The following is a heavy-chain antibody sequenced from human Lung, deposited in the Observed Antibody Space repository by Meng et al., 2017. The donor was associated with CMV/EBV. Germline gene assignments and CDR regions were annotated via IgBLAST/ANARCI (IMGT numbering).Heavy chain of an antibody. Sequence: GGSLRLSXAASGFTSSSYEMNWVRQAPGKWLEWVSYISSSGSTIYYADSVKGGFTISRDNAKNSLYLQMNSLRAEDTAVYYCAREVLVPAAIRYYYYGMDVWGQGTTVTVSS. CDR3: AREVLVPAAIRYYYYGMDV. J-gene: IGHJ6*02. V-gene: IGHV3-48*03. CDR2: ISSSGSTI. CDR1: GFTSSSYE. D-gene: IGHD2-2*01.